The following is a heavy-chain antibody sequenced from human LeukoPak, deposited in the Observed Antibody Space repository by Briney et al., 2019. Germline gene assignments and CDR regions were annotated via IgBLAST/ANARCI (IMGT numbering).Heavy chain of an antibody. CDR1: GFTFSSYT. J-gene: IGHJ4*02. CDR3: TRGSYGDYEY. Sequence: GGSLRLSCAASGFTFSSYTMNWVRQAPGRGLEWVSSIDPSSTYIYYADSVKGRFTISRDNAQNSLYLQMNSLRAEDTAVYYCTRGSYGDYEYWGQGTLVTVSS. CDR2: IDPSSTYI. V-gene: IGHV3-21*01. D-gene: IGHD4-17*01.